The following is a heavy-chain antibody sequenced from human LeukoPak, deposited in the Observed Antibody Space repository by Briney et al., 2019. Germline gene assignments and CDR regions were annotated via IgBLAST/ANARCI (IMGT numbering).Heavy chain of an antibody. J-gene: IGHJ3*02. CDR2: IYYSGST. D-gene: IGHD3-22*01. CDR3: ARRANSGFDAFDI. CDR1: GGSISSYY. V-gene: IGHV4-59*01. Sequence: SETLSLACTVSGGSISSYYWSWIRQPPGKGLEWIGYIYYSGSTNYNPSLKSRVTISVDTSKNQFSLKLSSVTAADTAVYYCARRANSGFDAFDIWGQGTMVTVSS.